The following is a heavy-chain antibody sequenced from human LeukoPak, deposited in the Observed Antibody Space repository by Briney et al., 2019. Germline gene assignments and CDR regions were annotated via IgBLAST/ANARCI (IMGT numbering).Heavy chain of an antibody. CDR3: ARHDSSGWYAQDY. Sequence: SETLSLTCTVSGGSISSYYWSWIRQPPGRGLEWIGYIYYSGSTNYNPSLKSRVTISVDTSKNQFSLKLSSVTAADTAVYYCARHDSSGWYAQDYWGQGTLVTVSS. J-gene: IGHJ4*02. D-gene: IGHD6-19*01. CDR2: IYYSGST. CDR1: GGSISSYY. V-gene: IGHV4-59*08.